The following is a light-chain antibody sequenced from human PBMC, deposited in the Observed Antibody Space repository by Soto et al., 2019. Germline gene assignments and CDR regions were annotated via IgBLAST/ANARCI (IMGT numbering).Light chain of an antibody. CDR1: QTVRNN. J-gene: IGKJ1*01. CDR3: QQYNNWPPNT. Sequence: EFVLTQSPGTRSLSPGERATLSCRAIQTVRNNCLAWYQQKPGQAPRLLIYDASSRASGIPDRFSGSGSGTEFTLTISSLQSEDFAVYYCQQYNNWPPNTFGQGTKVDIK. CDR2: DAS. V-gene: IGKV3D-15*01.